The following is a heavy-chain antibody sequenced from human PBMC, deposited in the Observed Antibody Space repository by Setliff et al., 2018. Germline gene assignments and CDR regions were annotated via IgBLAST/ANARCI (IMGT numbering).Heavy chain of an antibody. D-gene: IGHD5-18*01. V-gene: IGHV4-59*01. CDR1: GGSISPYF. CDR2: IYHNGNT. Sequence: LSLTCTVSGGSISPYFWSWIRQPPGKGLEWIGYIYHNGNTNFNPSLKTRVIMSVDTSKNQFALNLRSVTAADAAVYYCVRDRTAYSYGLDVWGQGTTVTVSS. CDR3: VRDRTAYSYGLDV. J-gene: IGHJ6*02.